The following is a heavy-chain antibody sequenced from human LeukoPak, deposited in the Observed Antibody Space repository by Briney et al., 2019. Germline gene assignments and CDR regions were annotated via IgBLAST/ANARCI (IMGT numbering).Heavy chain of an antibody. J-gene: IGHJ3*02. CDR1: GYTFTAYY. CDR3: ARDLSGISSATDAFDI. V-gene: IGHV1-2*06. CDR2: INPNSGGT. Sequence: ASVKVSCKTSGYTFTAYYMHWVRQAPGQGLEWMGRINPNSGGTNYAQKFQGRVTMTRDKSISTAYMELSRLRSDDTAVYFCARDLSGISSATDAFDIWGQGTMVTVSS. D-gene: IGHD1-14*01.